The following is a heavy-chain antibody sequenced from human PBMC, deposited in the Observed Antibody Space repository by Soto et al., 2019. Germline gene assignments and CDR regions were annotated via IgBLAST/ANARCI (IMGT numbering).Heavy chain of an antibody. D-gene: IGHD3-10*01. CDR3: AKDYLPYYYGSGENHGWSMDV. CDR2: ISWNSGSI. V-gene: IGHV3-9*01. Sequence: GGSLRLSCAASGFTFDDYAMHWVRQAPGKGLEWVSGISWNSGSIGYADSVKGRFTISRDNAKNSLYLQMNSLRAEDTALYYCAKDYLPYYYGSGENHGWSMDVWGKGTTVTVSS. J-gene: IGHJ6*03. CDR1: GFTFDDYA.